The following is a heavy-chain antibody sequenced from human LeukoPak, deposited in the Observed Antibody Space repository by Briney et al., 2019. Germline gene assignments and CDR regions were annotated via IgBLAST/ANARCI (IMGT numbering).Heavy chain of an antibody. CDR1: GFTFSSYS. V-gene: IGHV3-21*06. Sequence: GGSLRLSCAGSGFTFSSYSMNWVRQAPGKGLEWVSSITSSSSYIYYADSVKGRFTISRDNAKNSVYLQMNSLRAEDTAVYYCARGSTYSSGWYTGFDYWGQGTLVTVSS. CDR2: ITSSSSYI. D-gene: IGHD6-19*01. J-gene: IGHJ4*02. CDR3: ARGSTYSSGWYTGFDY.